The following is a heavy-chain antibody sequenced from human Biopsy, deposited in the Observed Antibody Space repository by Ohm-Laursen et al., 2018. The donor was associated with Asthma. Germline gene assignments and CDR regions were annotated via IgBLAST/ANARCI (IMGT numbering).Heavy chain of an antibody. CDR1: GGSFTHYF. D-gene: IGHD6-19*01. CDR2: INYRGDT. J-gene: IGHJ1*01. V-gene: IGHV4-34*01. Sequence: GTLSLTCAISGGSFTHYFWMWIRQPPGKGLEWIGEINYRGDTNHNPSLESRVSISVDTSTYHFSLRLNSVTAADTAVYYCVRGEEVAGTYFKDWDQGTLVTVSS. CDR3: VRGEEVAGTYFKD.